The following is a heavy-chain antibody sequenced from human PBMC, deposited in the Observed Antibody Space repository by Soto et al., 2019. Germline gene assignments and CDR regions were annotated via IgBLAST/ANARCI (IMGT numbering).Heavy chain of an antibody. CDR2: IGTLFDT. CDR3: ARGRSNHFDSSPPPKFAP. V-gene: IGHV3-13*01. CDR1: GFTFSTYD. J-gene: IGHJ5*02. D-gene: IGHD2-21*01. Sequence: EVQLVESGGGLVQPGGSLRLSCAASGFTFSTYDMHWVRQGTGKGLEWVSAIGTLFDTYYAGSVMGRFTISRENAKNSFYLQMNNLRVDDTAVYYCARGRSNHFDSSPPPKFAPWGQGTLVTVCS.